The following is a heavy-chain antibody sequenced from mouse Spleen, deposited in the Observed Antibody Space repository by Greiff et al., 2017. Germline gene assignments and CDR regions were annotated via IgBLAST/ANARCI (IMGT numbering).Heavy chain of an antibody. D-gene: IGHD2-4*01. CDR2: IDPETGGT. CDR3: TRELINDY. J-gene: IGHJ2*01. Sequence: VKLQESGAELVRPGASVTLSCKASGYTFTDYEMHWVKQTPVHGLEWIGAIDPETGGTAYNQKFKGKATLTADKSSSTAYMELRSLTSEDSAVYYCTRELINDYWGQGTTLTVSS. V-gene: IGHV1-15*01. CDR1: GYTFTDYE.